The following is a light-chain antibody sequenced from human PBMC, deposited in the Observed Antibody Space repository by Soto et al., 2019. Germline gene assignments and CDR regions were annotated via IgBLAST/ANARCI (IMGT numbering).Light chain of an antibody. CDR2: KAS. J-gene: IGKJ1*01. CDR3: QHYNSYSEA. Sequence: DVQMTQSPSTLSASVGDRVSITCRASQGINIWLAWYQQKPGRAPKLLIHKASTLQSGVPSRFSGSGSGTEFTLTISSLQPDDFATYYCQHYNSYSEAFGQGTKVDIK. CDR1: QGINIW. V-gene: IGKV1-5*03.